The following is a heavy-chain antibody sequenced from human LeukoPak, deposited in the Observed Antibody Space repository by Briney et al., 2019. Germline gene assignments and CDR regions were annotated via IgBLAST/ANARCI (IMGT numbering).Heavy chain of an antibody. Sequence: SETLSLTCTVSGGSISGYYWNWIQQTPGRGLEWTGNLHHSEGTTYNPSLKSRVTISLDTSRNLLSLSLRSVTAADTAVYYCARQDDSYRDYGSYYYSGLNVWGQGTTVAVS. J-gene: IGHJ6*02. D-gene: IGHD4-17*01. CDR1: GGSISGYY. CDR2: LHHSEGT. CDR3: ARQDDSYRDYGSYYYSGLNV. V-gene: IGHV4-59*08.